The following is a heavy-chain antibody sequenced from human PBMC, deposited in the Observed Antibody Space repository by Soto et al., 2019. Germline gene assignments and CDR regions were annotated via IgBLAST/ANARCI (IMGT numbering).Heavy chain of an antibody. V-gene: IGHV4-4*02. J-gene: IGHJ1*01. D-gene: IGHD6-13*01. CDR2: IYHSGST. Sequence: QVQLQESGPGLVKPSGTLSLTCAVSGGSISSSNWWSWVRQPPGKGLEWIGEIYHSGSTNYSPSLKSRVTISVDKSENQFSLKLTSVTAADTDVYYCASIAAAGTYLQHWCQSTLVTVSS. CDR3: ASIAAAGTYLQH. CDR1: GGSISSSNW.